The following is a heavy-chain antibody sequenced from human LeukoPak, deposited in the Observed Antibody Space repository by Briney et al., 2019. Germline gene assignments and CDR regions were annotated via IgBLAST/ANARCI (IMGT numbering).Heavy chain of an antibody. J-gene: IGHJ6*03. V-gene: IGHV4-34*01. Sequence: PSETLSLTCAVYGGSFSGYYWSWIRQPPGKGLEWIGEINYSGSTNYNPSLKSRVTISVDTSKNQFSLKLSSVTAADTAVYYCARGNTIFGVVILNYYYYYYMDVWGKGTTVTVSS. CDR3: ARGNTIFGVVILNYYYYYYMDV. D-gene: IGHD3-3*01. CDR1: GGSFSGYY. CDR2: INYSGST.